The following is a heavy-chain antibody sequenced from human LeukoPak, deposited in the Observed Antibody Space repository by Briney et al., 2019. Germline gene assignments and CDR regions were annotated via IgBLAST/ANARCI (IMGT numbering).Heavy chain of an antibody. CDR1: GFTFSTYS. CDR2: ISYSSTYI. D-gene: IGHD4-17*01. CDR3: ARDRVVYGDSPNFDY. Sequence: GGSLRLSCAASGFTFSTYSMNWVRQAPGKGLEWVSSISYSSTYIYYADSVKGRFTISRDNAKNSLYLQMNSLRAEVTAVYYCARDRVVYGDSPNFDYWGQGTLVTVSS. V-gene: IGHV3-21*01. J-gene: IGHJ4*02.